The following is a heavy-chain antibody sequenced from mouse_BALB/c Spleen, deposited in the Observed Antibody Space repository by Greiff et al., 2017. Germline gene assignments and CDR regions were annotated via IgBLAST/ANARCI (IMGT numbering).Heavy chain of an antibody. J-gene: IGHJ3*01. D-gene: IGHD2-14*01. V-gene: IGHV1-5*01. CDR2: IYPGNSDT. Sequence: VQLQQSGTVLARPGASVKMSCKASGYTFTSYWMHWVKQRPGQGLEWIGAIYPGNSDTSYNQKFKGKAKLTAVTSTSTAYMELSSLTNEDSAVYYCTREDYRYDGFAYWGQGTLVTVSA. CDR3: TREDYRYDGFAY. CDR1: GYTFTSYW.